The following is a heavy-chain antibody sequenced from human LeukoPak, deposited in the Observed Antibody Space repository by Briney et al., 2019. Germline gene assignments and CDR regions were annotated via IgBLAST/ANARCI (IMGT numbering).Heavy chain of an antibody. CDR3: ATMGASDYYYYYMDV. D-gene: IGHD4/OR15-4a*01. Sequence: PGGSLRLSCAASGFTFSSYAMSWVRQAPGKGLEWVSTISGGGGSTYYADSVKGRFTISRDNSKNTLYLQMNSLRAEGTAVYYCATMGASDYYYYYMDVWGKGTTVTVSS. J-gene: IGHJ6*03. CDR1: GFTFSSYA. CDR2: ISGGGGST. V-gene: IGHV3-23*01.